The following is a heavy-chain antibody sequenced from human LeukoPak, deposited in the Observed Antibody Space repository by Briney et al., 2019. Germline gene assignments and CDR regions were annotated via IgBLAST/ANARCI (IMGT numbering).Heavy chain of an antibody. V-gene: IGHV1-3*01. J-gene: IGHJ3*02. CDR1: GYTFTSYA. Sequence: ASVKVSCKASGYTFTSYAMHWVRQAPGQRLEWMGWINAGNGNTKYSQEFQGRVTITRDTSTSTAYMELRSLRSDDTAVYYCARNTVRTVPDAFDTWGQGTMVTVSS. D-gene: IGHD2-2*01. CDR2: INAGNGNT. CDR3: ARNTVRTVPDAFDT.